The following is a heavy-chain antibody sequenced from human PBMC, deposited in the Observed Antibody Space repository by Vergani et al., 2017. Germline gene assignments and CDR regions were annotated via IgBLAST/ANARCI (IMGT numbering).Heavy chain of an antibody. CDR2: IDWDDDK. CDR3: ARMRNDVYAFDI. Sequence: QVTLTESGPALVKPTQTLTLTCTFSGFSLSTSGMRVSWIRQPPGKALEWLARIDWDDDKFYSTSLKTRLTISKDTSKNQVVLTMTNMDPVDTATYYCARMRNDVYAFDIWGQGTMVTVSS. J-gene: IGHJ3*02. CDR1: GFSLSTSGMR. V-gene: IGHV2-70*04. D-gene: IGHD1-1*01.